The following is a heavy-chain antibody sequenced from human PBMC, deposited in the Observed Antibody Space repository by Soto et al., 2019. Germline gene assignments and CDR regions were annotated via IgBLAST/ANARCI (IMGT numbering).Heavy chain of an antibody. J-gene: IGHJ4*02. CDR1: GFTFSNYA. CDR2: INIVGGNT. CDR3: TKNYDFDS. D-gene: IGHD1-7*01. Sequence: VQLLESGGGLVQPGGSLRLSCAASGFTFSNYAMSWVRQAPGKALEWVSRINIVGGNTNYADSVRGRFNMSRDDSKNTVFLQMNSLRAEDTAIYYCTKNYDFDSWGQGTLITVSS. V-gene: IGHV3-23*01.